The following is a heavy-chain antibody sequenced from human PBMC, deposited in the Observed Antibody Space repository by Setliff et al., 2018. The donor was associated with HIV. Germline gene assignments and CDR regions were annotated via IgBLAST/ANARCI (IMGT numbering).Heavy chain of an antibody. V-gene: IGHV1-3*01. CDR2: INAGNGNT. CDR1: GYTFTSYA. Sequence: ASVKVSCKASGYTFTSYAIHWVRQAPGQRLEWMGWINAGNGNTKYSQEFQGRVTITRDTSASTAYMELSSLRSEDTAVYYCARATIHYVWGSYRHRYMDVWGKGTTVTVSS. D-gene: IGHD3-16*02. CDR3: ARATIHYVWGSYRHRYMDV. J-gene: IGHJ6*03.